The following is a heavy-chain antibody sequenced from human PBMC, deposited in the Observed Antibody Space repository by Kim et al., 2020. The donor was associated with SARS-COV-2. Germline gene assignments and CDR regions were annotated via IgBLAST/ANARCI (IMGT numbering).Heavy chain of an antibody. CDR3: ARSRSMIGEFDS. D-gene: IGHD3-22*01. CDR1: GFIFSSYA. V-gene: IGHV3-30*03. Sequence: GGSLRLSCAASGFIFSSYAIHWVRQAPGKGLEWVAVIAYDGSNKYFADSVKGRFTISRDNSKNTLYLQMNSLRAEDTAVYYCARSRSMIGEFDSWGQGTLVTVSS. J-gene: IGHJ4*02. CDR2: IAYDGSNK.